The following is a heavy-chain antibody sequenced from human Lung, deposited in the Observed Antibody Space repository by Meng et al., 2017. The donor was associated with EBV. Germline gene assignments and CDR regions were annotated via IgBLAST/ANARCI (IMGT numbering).Heavy chain of an antibody. CDR3: GTLKYTSGFYGPAY. V-gene: IGHV7-4-1*02. CDR2: INTNTGNP. J-gene: IGHJ4*02. CDR1: GYSFPSYA. Sequence: HVQLVQFGFELKNPGASVKVYCKASGYSFPSYAMNWVRQAPGQGLEWMGWINTNTGNPTYAQGFTGRFVFSVDTSVSTAYLQISSLKAEDTAVYYCGTLKYTSGFYGPAYWGQGALVTVSS. D-gene: IGHD6-19*01.